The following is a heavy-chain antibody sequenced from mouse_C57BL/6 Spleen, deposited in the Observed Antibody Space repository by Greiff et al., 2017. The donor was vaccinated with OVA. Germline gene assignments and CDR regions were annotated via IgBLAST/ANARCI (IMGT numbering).Heavy chain of an antibody. CDR1: GYTFTSYW. Sequence: QVQLQQPGAELVMPGASVKLSCKASGYTFTSYWMHWVKQRPGQGLEWIGEIDPSDSYTNYNQKFKGKSTLTVDKSSSTAYMQLSSLTSEDSAVYYCARQLSSTVGAGGYWGQGTTLTVSS. CDR3: ARQLSSTVGAGGY. D-gene: IGHD1-1*01. J-gene: IGHJ2*01. V-gene: IGHV1-69*01. CDR2: IDPSDSYT.